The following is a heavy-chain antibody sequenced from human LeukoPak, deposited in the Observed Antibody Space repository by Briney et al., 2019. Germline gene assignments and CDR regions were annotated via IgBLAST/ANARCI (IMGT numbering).Heavy chain of an antibody. V-gene: IGHV3-30-3*01. D-gene: IGHD2-15*01. CDR1: GFTFSSYA. CDR3: ARGDPYCSGGTCYSPPFDY. Sequence: GRSLRLSCAASGFTFSSYAMHWVRQAPGKGLEWVAVISYDGNNKYYADSVKGRFTISRDNSKSTLYLQMNSLRAEDTAVYYCARGDPYCSGGTCYSPPFDYWGQGTLVTVSS. J-gene: IGHJ4*02. CDR2: ISYDGNNK.